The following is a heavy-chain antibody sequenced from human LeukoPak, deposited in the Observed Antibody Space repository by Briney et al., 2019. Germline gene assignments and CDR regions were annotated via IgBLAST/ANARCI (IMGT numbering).Heavy chain of an antibody. J-gene: IGHJ6*03. CDR1: GYTFTGYY. CDR3: ARERSGYGSGSRRYYYMDV. CDR2: INPNSGGT. V-gene: IGHV1-2*02. D-gene: IGHD3-10*01. Sequence: ASVKVSCKASGYTFTGYYMHWVRQAPGQGLEWMGWINPNSGGTNYAQKFQCRVTMTRDTSINTAYMEMRRLRSDDTAVCYCARERSGYGSGSRRYYYMDVWGKGTTVTVSS.